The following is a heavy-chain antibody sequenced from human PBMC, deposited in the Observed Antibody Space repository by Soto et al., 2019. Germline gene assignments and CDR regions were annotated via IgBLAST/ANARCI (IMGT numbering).Heavy chain of an antibody. CDR3: ARGQEVVPAALDY. J-gene: IGHJ4*02. CDR2: INHSGST. CDR1: GGSFSGYY. V-gene: IGHV4-34*01. D-gene: IGHD2-2*01. Sequence: SETLSLTCAVYGGSFSGYYWSWIRQPPGKGLEWIGEINHSGSTNYNPSLKSRVTISVDTSKNQFSLKLSSVTAADTAVYYCARGQEVVPAALDYWGQGTLVTVSS.